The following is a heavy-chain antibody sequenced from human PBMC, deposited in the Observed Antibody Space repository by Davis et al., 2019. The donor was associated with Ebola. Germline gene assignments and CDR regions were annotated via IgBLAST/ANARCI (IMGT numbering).Heavy chain of an antibody. Sequence: GESLKISCAASGFTFSGYWMHWVRQAPGKGLVWVSRINSNGRNTNYADSVKGRFTISRDNAKNTLYLEMNSLRAEDTAVYYCVRVLSDDYGMDVWGQGTSVTVSS. CDR3: VRVLSDDYGMDV. V-gene: IGHV3-74*01. CDR1: GFTFSGYW. CDR2: INSNGRNT. J-gene: IGHJ6*02.